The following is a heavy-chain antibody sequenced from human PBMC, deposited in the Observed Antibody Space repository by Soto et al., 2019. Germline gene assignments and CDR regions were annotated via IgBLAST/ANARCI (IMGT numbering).Heavy chain of an antibody. CDR1: GGSINIYS. Sequence: PSETLSLTCNVSGGSINIYSWSWTRQPAGKGLEWIGRISSGGSAIYNPSLKSRVTISVDTSKNQFSLRLTSVTAADTAVYFCARDAYPNWFDFWGQGTLVTVSS. CDR2: ISSGGSA. J-gene: IGHJ5*01. CDR3: ARDAYPNWFDF. V-gene: IGHV4-4*07. D-gene: IGHD2-8*01.